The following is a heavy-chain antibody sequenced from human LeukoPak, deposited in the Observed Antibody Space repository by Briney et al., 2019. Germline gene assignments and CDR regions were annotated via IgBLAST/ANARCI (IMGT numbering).Heavy chain of an antibody. CDR2: INTSGGST. CDR1: GFTFRHYD. J-gene: IGHJ4*02. CDR3: AKDRKPDYGGKRNYFDY. V-gene: IGHV3-23*01. Sequence: GGSLRLSCVASGFTFRHYDMSWVRQAPGKGLEWVSSINTSGGSTYYADSLQGRFTISRDNSKNTPYLQMNSLRAEDTAVYYCAKDRKPDYGGKRNYFDYWGQGTLVTVSS. D-gene: IGHD4-23*01.